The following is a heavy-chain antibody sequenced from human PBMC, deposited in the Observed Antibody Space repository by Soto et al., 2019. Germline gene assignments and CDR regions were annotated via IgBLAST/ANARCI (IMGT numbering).Heavy chain of an antibody. D-gene: IGHD1-26*01. CDR1: GGSISSYY. Sequence: KPSETLSLTCTVSGGSISSYYWSWIRQPPGKGLEWIGYIYYSGSTNYNPSLKSRVTISVDTSKNQFSLKLSSVTAADTAVYYCARDRAVVGATSPVYYYYYGMDVWGQGTTVTVSS. J-gene: IGHJ6*02. CDR2: IYYSGST. V-gene: IGHV4-59*01. CDR3: ARDRAVVGATSPVYYYYYGMDV.